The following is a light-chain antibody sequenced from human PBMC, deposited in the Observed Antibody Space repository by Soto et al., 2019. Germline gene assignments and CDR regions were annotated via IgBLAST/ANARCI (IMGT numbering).Light chain of an antibody. CDR2: AAS. Sequence: DIQMTQSPSSLPASIGDKVTITCRASQAISTYLNWYQKKPGKDPKLLIYAASSLENGVPSRFSGSGSGTDFNLTISSLQTEDFATFYCQQRYKIPFTFGQGTRLEIK. V-gene: IGKV1-39*01. J-gene: IGKJ5*01. CDR3: QQRYKIPFT. CDR1: QAISTY.